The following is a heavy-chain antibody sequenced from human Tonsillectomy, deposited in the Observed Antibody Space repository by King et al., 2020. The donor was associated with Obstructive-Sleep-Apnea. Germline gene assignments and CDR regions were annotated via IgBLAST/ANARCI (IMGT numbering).Heavy chain of an antibody. V-gene: IGHV4-59*08. Sequence: VQLQESGPGLVKPSETLSLICTVSDGSHSSHYWSWIRQPPGKGLEWIGYIYYTGSTSYNPSLKKRVAMSVDTSKNQFSLKLTSVTAADTAVYYCARWGPQYCIGGSCYSYFDYWGQGTLVTVSS. D-gene: IGHD2-15*01. CDR2: IYYTGST. CDR1: DGSHSSHY. J-gene: IGHJ4*02. CDR3: ARWGPQYCIGGSCYSYFDY.